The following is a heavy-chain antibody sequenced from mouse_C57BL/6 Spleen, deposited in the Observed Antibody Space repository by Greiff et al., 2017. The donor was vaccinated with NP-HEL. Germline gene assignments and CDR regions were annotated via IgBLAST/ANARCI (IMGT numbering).Heavy chain of an antibody. CDR2: RRDEGRK. D-gene: IGHD1-1*01. CDR3: ARALGSSYGYYAMDY. V-gene: IGHV3-6*01. Sequence: EVHLVESGPGLVKPSQSLSLTCSVTGYSITSGYYWNWIRQFPGNKLEWRGERRDEGRKNYNPSLKNRNSITRDTSKNQFFLKLNSVTTEDTATYYCARALGSSYGYYAMDYWGQGTSVTVSS. J-gene: IGHJ4*01. CDR1: GYSITSGYY.